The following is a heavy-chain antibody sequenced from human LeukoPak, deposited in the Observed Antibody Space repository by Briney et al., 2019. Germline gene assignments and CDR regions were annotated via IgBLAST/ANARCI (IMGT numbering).Heavy chain of an antibody. CDR2: IYYSGST. Sequence: PSETLSLTCTVSGGSISSYYWSWIRQPPGKGLEWIAYIYYSGSTNYNPSLKSRVTISVDTPKNQFSLKLSSVTAADTAVYYCARQSGSGSHIEYWGQGTLVTVSS. CDR3: ARQSGSGSHIEY. CDR1: GGSISSYY. D-gene: IGHD3-22*01. V-gene: IGHV4-59*08. J-gene: IGHJ4*02.